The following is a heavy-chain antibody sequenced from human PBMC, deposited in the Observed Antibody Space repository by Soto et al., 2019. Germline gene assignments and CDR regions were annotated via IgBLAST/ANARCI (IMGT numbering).Heavy chain of an antibody. Sequence: QVQLQQSGPGLVKPSETLSLTCSVSAGSMRNYYWSWIRQPPGKGLEWIGNVDDSGTTKYNPSLRCRVTRAVDTSTNRFYLKLSSVIAADTAVYYCSRDVSCSGGSCYPNDWFDPWGQGTLVTVSS. CDR1: AGSMRNYY. V-gene: IGHV4-59*01. J-gene: IGHJ5*02. D-gene: IGHD2-15*01. CDR2: VDDSGTT. CDR3: SRDVSCSGGSCYPNDWFDP.